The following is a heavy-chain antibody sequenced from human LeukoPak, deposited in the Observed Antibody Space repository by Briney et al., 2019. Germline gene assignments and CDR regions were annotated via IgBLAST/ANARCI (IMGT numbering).Heavy chain of an antibody. Sequence: GGSLRLSCAASGFTVSSNYMSWVRQAPGKGLEWASVIYSGGSTYYADSVKGRFTISRDNSKNTLYLQMNSLRAEDTAVYYCARDIYYDSTGYLGYWGQGTLVTVSS. CDR2: IYSGGST. J-gene: IGHJ4*02. CDR1: GFTVSSNY. CDR3: ARDIYYDSTGYLGY. D-gene: IGHD3-22*01. V-gene: IGHV3-66*01.